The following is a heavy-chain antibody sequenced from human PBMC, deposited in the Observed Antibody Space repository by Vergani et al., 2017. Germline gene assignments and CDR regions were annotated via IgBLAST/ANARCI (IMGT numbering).Heavy chain of an antibody. J-gene: IGHJ4*02. V-gene: IGHV4-34*01. D-gene: IGHD3-9*01. Sequence: QVQLQQWGAGLLKPSETLSLTCAVYGGSFSGYYWSWIRQPPGKGLEWIGEINHSGSTNYNPSLKSRVTISVDTSKNQFSLELSSVTAADTAVYYCARRLLTGYTDFDYWGQGTLVTVSS. CDR3: ARRLLTGYTDFDY. CDR1: GGSFSGYY. CDR2: INHSGST.